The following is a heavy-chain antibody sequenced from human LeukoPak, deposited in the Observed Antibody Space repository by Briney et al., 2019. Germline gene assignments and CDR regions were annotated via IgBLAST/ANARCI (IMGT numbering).Heavy chain of an antibody. V-gene: IGHV3-30*04. CDR1: GFTFSSYA. CDR2: ISYDGSNK. D-gene: IGHD1-26*01. CDR3: ARRARPGGHFDY. J-gene: IGHJ4*02. Sequence: GGSLRLSCAASGFTFSSYAMHWVRQAPGKGLEWVAVISYDGSNKYYADSVKGRFTISRDNAKNTLYLQMNSLRAEDTAVYYCARRARPGGHFDYWGQGTLVTVSS.